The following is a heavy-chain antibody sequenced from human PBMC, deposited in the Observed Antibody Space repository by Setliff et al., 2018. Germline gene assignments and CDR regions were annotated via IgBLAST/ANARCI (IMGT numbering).Heavy chain of an antibody. CDR2: IYPGDSDT. D-gene: IGHD3-10*01. Sequence: GESLKISCKGSGYSFTNYWIGWVRQMPGKGLEWMGIIYPGDSDTRYSPSFQGHISISVDKSINTAYLQWSTLKASDTAMYYCVRQGRTGIGASMDVWGKGTTVTVSS. CDR1: GYSFTNYW. J-gene: IGHJ6*03. V-gene: IGHV5-51*01. CDR3: VRQGRTGIGASMDV.